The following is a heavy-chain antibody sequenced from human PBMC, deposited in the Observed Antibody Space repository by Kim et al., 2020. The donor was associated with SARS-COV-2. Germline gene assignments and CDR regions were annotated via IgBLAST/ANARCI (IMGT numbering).Heavy chain of an antibody. CDR1: GYTFSSYA. J-gene: IGHJ3*02. D-gene: IGHD2-2*01. V-gene: IGHV7-4-1*02. Sequence: ASVKVSCKASGYTFSSYAVNWVRQAPGQGLEWMGWINTNTGNPTYAQGFTGRFVFSLDTSVSTAYLQISSLKAEDTAVYYCARSCGSTSCYGAFDIWGQGTMVTVSS. CDR2: INTNTGNP. CDR3: ARSCGSTSCYGAFDI.